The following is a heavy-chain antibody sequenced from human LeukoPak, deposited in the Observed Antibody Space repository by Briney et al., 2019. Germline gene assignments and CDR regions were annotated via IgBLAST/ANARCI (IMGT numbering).Heavy chain of an antibody. CDR3: AKDNDNYYYYGMDV. V-gene: IGHV3-23*01. Sequence: GGSLRLSCAASGFTFSSYAMSWVRQAPGKGLEWVSAISGCGGSTYYADSVKGRFTISRDNSKNTLYLQMNSLRAEDTAVYHCAKDNDNYYYYGMDVWGQGTTVTVSS. CDR2: ISGCGGST. CDR1: GFTFSSYA. D-gene: IGHD3-9*01. J-gene: IGHJ6*02.